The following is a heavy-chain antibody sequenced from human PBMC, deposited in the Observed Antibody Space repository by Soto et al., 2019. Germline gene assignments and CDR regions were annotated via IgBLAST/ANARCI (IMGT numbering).Heavy chain of an antibody. CDR3: AKVLIWGSGSSRYMGV. J-gene: IGHJ6*03. Sequence: GGSLRLSCVASGFTFSSYAMSWVRQAPGKGLEWVSGISGSNDNIHYADCVKGRFTISRDNSKNTLYLQMSSLRAEDTAVYYCAKVLIWGSGSSRYMGVWGKGTTVTVSS. CDR2: ISGSNDNI. D-gene: IGHD7-27*01. CDR1: GFTFSSYA. V-gene: IGHV3-23*01.